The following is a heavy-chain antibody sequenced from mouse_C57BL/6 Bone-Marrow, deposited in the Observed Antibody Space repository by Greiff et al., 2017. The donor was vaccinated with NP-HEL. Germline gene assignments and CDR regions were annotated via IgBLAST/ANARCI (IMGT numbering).Heavy chain of an antibody. D-gene: IGHD1-1*01. J-gene: IGHJ4*01. V-gene: IGHV3-8*01. CDR3: ARYRIRFSYYALDY. CDR1: GYSITSDY. Sequence: EVKLQESGPGLAKPSQTLSLTCSATGYSITSDYWNWIRKFPGNKLEYMGYISYSGSTYYNPSLKSRISITRETSKNQYCLQLNSVTTENTAAYYCARYRIRFSYYALDYWGQGTSVTVSS. CDR2: ISYSGST.